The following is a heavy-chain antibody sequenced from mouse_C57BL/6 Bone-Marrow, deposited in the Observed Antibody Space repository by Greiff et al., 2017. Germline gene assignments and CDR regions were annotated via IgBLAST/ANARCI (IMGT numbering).Heavy chain of an antibody. D-gene: IGHD2-3*01. J-gene: IGHJ2*01. V-gene: IGHV1-55*01. CDR2: IYPGSGST. CDR3: ARYDGYYFDD. CDR1: GYTFTSYW. Sequence: VQLQQPGAELVKPGASVKMSCKASGYTFTSYWITWVKQRPGQGLEWIGDIYPGSGSTNYNEKFKSKATLTVDKSSSTAYMQLSSLTSEDSAVYYCARYDGYYFDDWGQGTTLTVSS.